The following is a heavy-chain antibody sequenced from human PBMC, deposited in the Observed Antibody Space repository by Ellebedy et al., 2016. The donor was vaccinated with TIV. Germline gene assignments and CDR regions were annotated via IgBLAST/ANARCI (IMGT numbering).Heavy chain of an antibody. V-gene: IGHV3-21*01. CDR1: GFTFSNYS. CDR2: ISSSSSYI. D-gene: IGHD1-26*01. J-gene: IGHJ4*02. CDR3: ARVIYKGRELRHFDY. Sequence: GESLKISCAASGFTFSNYSMNWVRQAPGKGLEWVSSISSSSSYIYYADSVKGRFTISRDNAKNSLYLQMNSLRAEDTAVYYCARVIYKGRELRHFDYWGQGTLVTVSS.